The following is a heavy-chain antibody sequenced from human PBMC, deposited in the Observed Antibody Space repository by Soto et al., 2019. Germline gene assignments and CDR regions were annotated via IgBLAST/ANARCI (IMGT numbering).Heavy chain of an antibody. D-gene: IGHD2-2*01. CDR1: GDSNNQFH. Sequence: SETVSLTCTISGDSNNQFHFTLIPPTPGKGPEWVGYIFSSGSTNYNPSLKSRVTISVDTSENQFSLKLTSVTAADTAVYYCARVGYCSSTPCWPIGYFEYWGQGTLVTVSS. J-gene: IGHJ4*02. CDR2: IFSSGST. V-gene: IGHV4-59*01. CDR3: ARVGYCSSTPCWPIGYFEY.